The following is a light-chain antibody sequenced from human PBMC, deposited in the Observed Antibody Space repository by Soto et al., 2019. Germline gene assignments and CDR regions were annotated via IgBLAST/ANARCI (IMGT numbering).Light chain of an antibody. CDR2: GNS. V-gene: IGLV1-40*01. Sequence: QSVLTQPPSVSGAPGQRVPISCTGSSSTIGAGYDVHWYQQLPGTAPKLLIYGNSNRPSGVPDRFSGSKSGTSASLAITGLQAEDEADYYCQSYDSSLSGYVVFGGGTKLTVL. CDR3: QSYDSSLSGYVV. CDR1: SSTIGAGYD. J-gene: IGLJ2*01.